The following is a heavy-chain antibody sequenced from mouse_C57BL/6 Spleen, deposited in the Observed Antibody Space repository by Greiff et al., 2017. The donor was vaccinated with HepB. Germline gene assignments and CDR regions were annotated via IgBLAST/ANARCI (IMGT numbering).Heavy chain of an antibody. D-gene: IGHD1-1*01. CDR2: ISSGSSTI. CDR1: GFTFSDYG. Sequence: EVMLVESGGGLVKPGGSLKLSCAASGFTFSDYGMHWVRQAPEKGLEWVAYISSGSSTIYYADTVKGRFTISRDNAKNTLFLQMASLGSEDTAMYYCASGSSGYWGQGTTLTVSS. CDR3: ASGSSGY. V-gene: IGHV5-17*01. J-gene: IGHJ2*01.